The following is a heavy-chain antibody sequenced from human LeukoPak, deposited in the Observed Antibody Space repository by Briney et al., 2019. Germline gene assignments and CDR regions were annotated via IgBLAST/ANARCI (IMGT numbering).Heavy chain of an antibody. D-gene: IGHD2-8*01. J-gene: IGHJ4*02. V-gene: IGHV3-23*01. CDR1: GFIFSSYA. CDR2: ISRSGGRT. CDR3: AKDPIRDHYDAIPSYYFDS. Sequence: GGSLRLSCAASGFIFSSYAMSWVRQAPGKGLEWVSGISRSGGRTYHADSVKGRFSISRDNSRNTLFLQVNSLRADDTAVYYCAKDPIRDHYDAIPSYYFDSWGQGTLVTVSS.